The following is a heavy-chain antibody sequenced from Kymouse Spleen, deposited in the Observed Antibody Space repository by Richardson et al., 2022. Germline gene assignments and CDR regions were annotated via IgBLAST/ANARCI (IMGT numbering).Heavy chain of an antibody. CDR3: ASLWFGESYYYYGMDV. V-gene: IGHV3-33*01. J-gene: IGHJ6*02. D-gene: IGHD3-10*01. Sequence: QVQLVESGGGVVQPGRSLRLSCAASGFTFSSYGMHWVRQAPGKGLEWVAVIWYDGSNKYYADSVKGRFTISRDNSKNTLYLQMNSLRAEDTAVYYCASLWFGESYYYYGMDVWGQGTTVTVSS. CDR1: GFTFSSYG. CDR2: IWYDGSNK.